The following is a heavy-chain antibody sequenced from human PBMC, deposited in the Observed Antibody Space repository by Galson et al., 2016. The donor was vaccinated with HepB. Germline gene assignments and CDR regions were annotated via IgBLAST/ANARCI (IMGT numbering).Heavy chain of an antibody. CDR3: VRQWLAFDV. V-gene: IGHV3-7*01. J-gene: IGHJ2*01. Sequence: SLRLSCAASGFTFSSYAMSWVRQAPGKGLEWVANIKQDGSEKFYVDSVKGRFTISRDNSKDSVYLHMSSLTAEDTAVYYCVRQWLAFDVWGRGTHVAVSS. D-gene: IGHD6-19*01. CDR2: IKQDGSEK. CDR1: GFTFSSYA.